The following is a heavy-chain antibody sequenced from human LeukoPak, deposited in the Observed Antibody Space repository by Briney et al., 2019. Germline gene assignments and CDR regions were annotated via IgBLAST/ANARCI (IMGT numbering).Heavy chain of an antibody. CDR2: INADGDST. CDR1: GFSFSTFA. D-gene: IGHD3-3*01. CDR3: AKKRADSWSDYDY. V-gene: IGHV3-23*01. J-gene: IGHJ4*02. Sequence: GGSLRLSCVASGFSFSTFAINWVRQAPGRGLEWVSAINADGDSTHYADSVKGRFTISRDNSKNTLYLQMNSLRAEDTAVYYCAKKRADSWSDYDYWGQGTLVTVSS.